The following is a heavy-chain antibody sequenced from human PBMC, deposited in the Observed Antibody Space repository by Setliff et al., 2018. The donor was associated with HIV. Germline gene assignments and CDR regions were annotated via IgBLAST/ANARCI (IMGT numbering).Heavy chain of an antibody. Sequence: GGSLRLSCAASGFTFSSYTMNWVRQAPGKGLEWVSSITSSSSYINYADSVKGRFTISRDNAKNSLYLQMNSLRAEDTAVYYCAREWVSTMFDPWGQGTLVTVSS. CDR2: ITSSSSYI. D-gene: IGHD1-26*01. CDR1: GFTFSSYT. CDR3: AREWVSTMFDP. V-gene: IGHV3-21*01. J-gene: IGHJ5*02.